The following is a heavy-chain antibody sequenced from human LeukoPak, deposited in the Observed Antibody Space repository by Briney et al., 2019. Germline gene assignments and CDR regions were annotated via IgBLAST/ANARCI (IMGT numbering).Heavy chain of an antibody. CDR2: SNAGKGNT. D-gene: IGHD5-12*01. CDR3: ARGGYSGYDGLDY. V-gene: IGHV1-3*02. Sequence: ASVRVSFRASGYTFTIYAMHWVRQAPGERGGGVGWSNAGKGNTKYSQELQGRVTITRDTSASTAYMALSSLRSEDMAVYYCARGGYSGYDGLDYWGQGTLVTVSS. J-gene: IGHJ4*02. CDR1: GYTFTIYA.